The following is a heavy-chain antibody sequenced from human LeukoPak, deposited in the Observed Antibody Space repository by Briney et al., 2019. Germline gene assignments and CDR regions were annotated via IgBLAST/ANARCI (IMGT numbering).Heavy chain of an antibody. CDR3: AKGYSGSYCADY. CDR1: GFTFNTYG. Sequence: PGGSLRLSCAAYGFTFNTYGMSWVRQAPGKGLECVSSVRASGGNTHYADSVKGRFTISRDNSKNTLYLQMNSLSAEDTAVYYCAKGYSGSYCADYWGQGTLVTISS. J-gene: IGHJ4*02. V-gene: IGHV3-23*01. CDR2: VRASGGNT. D-gene: IGHD1-26*01.